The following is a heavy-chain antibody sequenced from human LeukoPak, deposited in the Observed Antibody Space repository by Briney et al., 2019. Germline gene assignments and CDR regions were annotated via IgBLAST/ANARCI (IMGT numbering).Heavy chain of an antibody. CDR1: GYTFTSHY. D-gene: IGHD6-19*01. CDR2: ISAYNGNT. CDR3: ARLSVATETNY. V-gene: IGHV1-18*04. J-gene: IGHJ4*02. Sequence: ASVKVSCKASGYTFTSHYMHWVRQAPGQGLEWMGWISAYNGNTNYAQKLQGRVTMTTDTSTSTAYMELRSLRSDDTAVYYCARLSVATETNYWGQGTLVTVSS.